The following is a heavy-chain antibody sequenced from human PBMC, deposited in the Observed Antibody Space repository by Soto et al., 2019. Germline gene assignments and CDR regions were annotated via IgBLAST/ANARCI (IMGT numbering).Heavy chain of an antibody. D-gene: IGHD3-22*01. J-gene: IGHJ4*02. CDR1: GYTFTGYY. CDR2: INPNSGGT. Sequence: ASVKVSCKASGYTFTGYYMHWVRQAPGQGLEWMGWINPNSGGTNYAQKFQGWVTMTRDTSISTAYMELSRLRSDDTAVYYCARGTGDYYDSSGYFEPYFDYWGQGTLVTVSS. CDR3: ARGTGDYYDSSGYFEPYFDY. V-gene: IGHV1-2*04.